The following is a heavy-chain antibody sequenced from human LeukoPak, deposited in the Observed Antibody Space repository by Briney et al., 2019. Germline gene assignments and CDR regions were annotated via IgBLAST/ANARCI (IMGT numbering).Heavy chain of an antibody. Sequence: ASVKVSCKASDYTFTSYGISWVRQAPGQGLERMGWISAYNGNTNYAQKLQGRVTMTTDTSTSTAYMELRSLRSDDTAVYYCARTSVVVAAEPLDYWGQGTLVTVPS. V-gene: IGHV1-18*01. J-gene: IGHJ4*02. CDR1: DYTFTSYG. D-gene: IGHD2-15*01. CDR2: ISAYNGNT. CDR3: ARTSVVVAAEPLDY.